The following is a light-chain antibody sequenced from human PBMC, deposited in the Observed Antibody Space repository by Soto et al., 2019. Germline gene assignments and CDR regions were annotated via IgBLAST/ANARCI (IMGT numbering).Light chain of an antibody. CDR2: DAS. CDR1: QSLDNY. Sequence: EIVLTQSPATLSLSPRERATLSCRASQSLDNYLAWYQHKPGQAPRLLIYDASTRATDIPARFSGSGSGTDFTLTISSLEPEDFAVYYCQQRGHWPSFGGGTKVEIK. CDR3: QQRGHWPS. V-gene: IGKV3-11*01. J-gene: IGKJ4*01.